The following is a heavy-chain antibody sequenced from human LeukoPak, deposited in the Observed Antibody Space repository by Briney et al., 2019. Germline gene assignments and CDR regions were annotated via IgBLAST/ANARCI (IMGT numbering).Heavy chain of an antibody. CDR3: AKSDCGTIGCKLLNY. V-gene: IGHV3-23*01. Sequence: GGSLRLSCAASGFTFNNYAMSWVRQAPGKGLEWVSAINSGGDATHYADSVQGRFTISRGNSKNTLSLQLNSLRAEDTAVYYCAKSDCGTIGCKLLNYWGQGTLVTVSS. D-gene: IGHD2-21*01. CDR2: INSGGDAT. J-gene: IGHJ4*02. CDR1: GFTFNNYA.